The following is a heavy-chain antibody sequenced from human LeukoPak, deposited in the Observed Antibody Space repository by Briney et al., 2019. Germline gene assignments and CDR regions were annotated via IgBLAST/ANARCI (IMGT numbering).Heavy chain of an antibody. V-gene: IGHV3-30*04. CDR1: GFTFSSYA. J-gene: IGHJ4*02. Sequence: PGGSLRLSCAASGFTFSSYAMHWVRQAPGKGLDWVAVISYDGSNKYYADSVKGRFTISRDNSKNTLYLQMNGLRAEDTAVYYCARAKYCSSTSCPFDYWGQGTLVTVSS. D-gene: IGHD2-2*01. CDR2: ISYDGSNK. CDR3: ARAKYCSSTSCPFDY.